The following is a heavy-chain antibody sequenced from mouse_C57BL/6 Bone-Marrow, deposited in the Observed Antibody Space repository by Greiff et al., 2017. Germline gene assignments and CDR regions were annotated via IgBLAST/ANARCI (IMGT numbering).Heavy chain of an antibody. CDR2: IRNKANGYTT. CDR1: GFTFTDYY. CDR3: ARWSQACFDY. J-gene: IGHJ2*01. D-gene: IGHD3-2*02. V-gene: IGHV7-3*01. Sequence: EVKVVESGGGLVQPGGSLSLSCAASGFTFTDYYMSWVRQPPGKALEWLGFIRNKANGYTTEYSASVKGRFTISRDNSQSILYLQMNALRAEDSATYYCARWSQACFDYWGQGTTLTVSS.